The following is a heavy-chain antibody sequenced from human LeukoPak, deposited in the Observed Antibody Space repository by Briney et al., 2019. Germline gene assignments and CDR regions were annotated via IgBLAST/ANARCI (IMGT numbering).Heavy chain of an antibody. CDR1: GFTFSSYE. Sequence: PGGSLRLSCAASGFTFSSYEMNWVRQAPGKGLEWVSYISTSGGTTYYADSVKGRCTISRDNAKNSLYLQMNSLRAEDTAFYYCAREDTVLTPGYWGQGTLVTVSS. J-gene: IGHJ4*02. CDR2: ISTSGGTT. V-gene: IGHV3-48*03. CDR3: AREDTVLTPGY. D-gene: IGHD4-23*01.